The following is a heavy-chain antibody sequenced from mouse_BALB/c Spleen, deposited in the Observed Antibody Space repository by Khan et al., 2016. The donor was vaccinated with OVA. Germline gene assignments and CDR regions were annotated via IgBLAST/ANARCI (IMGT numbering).Heavy chain of an antibody. V-gene: IGHV5-17*02. CDR2: VSSGSATI. Sequence: EVELVESGGGLVQPGGSRKLSCAASGFTFSSFGMHWVRQAPEKGLEWVAYVSSGSATIYYADIVKGRFTISRDNPKNPLFLQMTSLRSEDTAMYYCARSLITTWYFDVWGAGTTVTVSS. J-gene: IGHJ1*01. CDR3: ARSLITTWYFDV. CDR1: GFTFSSFG. D-gene: IGHD2-4*01.